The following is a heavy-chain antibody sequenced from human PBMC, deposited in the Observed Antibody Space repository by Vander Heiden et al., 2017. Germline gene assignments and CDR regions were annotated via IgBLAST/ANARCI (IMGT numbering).Heavy chain of an antibody. Sequence: EVQLVESGGGSARPAGSLRPTCAAAGHSCSNAWMSWVRQSPGKGLECVGRIKSKTDGGTPDYAAPVKGRFTISRDDSENTLYVQMNSLKTEDTAVYYCTAYYYNTGFQHWGQGTLVTVSS. CDR3: TAYYYNTGFQH. CDR2: IKSKTDGGTP. V-gene: IGHV3-15*01. J-gene: IGHJ1*01. D-gene: IGHD3-22*01. CDR1: GHSCSNAW.